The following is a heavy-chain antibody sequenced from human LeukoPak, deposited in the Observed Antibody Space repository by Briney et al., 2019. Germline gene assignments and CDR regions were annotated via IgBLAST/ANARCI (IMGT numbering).Heavy chain of an antibody. CDR1: GFTFSSYW. D-gene: IGHD3-22*01. J-gene: IGHJ4*02. CDR3: ARWAGSGYCFDY. V-gene: IGHV3-7*01. CDR2: IKQDGSEK. Sequence: GGSLRLSCGASGFTFSSYWTSWVRQAPGKGLEWVANIKQDGSEKYYVDSVKGRFIISRDNAKNSLYLQMNSLRAEDTAVYYCARWAGSGYCFDYWGQGTLVTVSS.